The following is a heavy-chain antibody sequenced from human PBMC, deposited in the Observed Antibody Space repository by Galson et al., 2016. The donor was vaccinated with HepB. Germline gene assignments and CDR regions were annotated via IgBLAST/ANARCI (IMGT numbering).Heavy chain of an antibody. CDR1: GFTFHDYA. Sequence: LRLSCAASGFTFHDYAMHWVRQAPGTGLEWVSGITWNSVNIAYADSVKGRFTISRDNAKNSLYLQVNSLRAEDTAFYFCAKDKRPTAMVLLPHFDYWGQGTLVSVSS. CDR2: ITWNSVNI. CDR3: AKDKRPTAMVLLPHFDY. V-gene: IGHV3-9*01. D-gene: IGHD5-18*01. J-gene: IGHJ4*02.